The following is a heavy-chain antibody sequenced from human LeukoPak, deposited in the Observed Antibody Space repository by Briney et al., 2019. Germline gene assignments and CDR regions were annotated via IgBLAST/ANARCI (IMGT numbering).Heavy chain of an antibody. CDR3: ARDAASSSWPYYFDY. CDR2: ISWNSGST. CDR1: GFTFDDYA. J-gene: IGHJ4*02. D-gene: IGHD6-13*01. Sequence: PGRSLRLSCAASGFTFDDYAMHWVRQAPGKGLEWVSGISWNSGSTSYADSVKGRFTISRDNAKNTLYLQMNSLRAEDTAVYYCARDAASSSWPYYFDYWGQGTLVTVSS. V-gene: IGHV3-9*01.